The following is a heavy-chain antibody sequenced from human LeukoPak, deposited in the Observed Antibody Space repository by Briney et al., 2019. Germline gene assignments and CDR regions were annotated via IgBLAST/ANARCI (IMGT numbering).Heavy chain of an antibody. Sequence: GSLRLSCAASGFTFSSYWMSWVRQAPGKGLEWVASIKQDGSEKYYVDSVKGRFTISRDNAKNSLYLQMNSLRAEDTAVYYCARDRGGFGYYYGSGSYYNGDAFDIWGQGTMVTVSS. CDR2: IKQDGSEK. CDR3: ARDRGGFGYYYGSGSYYNGDAFDI. V-gene: IGHV3-7*01. CDR1: GFTFSSYW. D-gene: IGHD3-10*01. J-gene: IGHJ3*02.